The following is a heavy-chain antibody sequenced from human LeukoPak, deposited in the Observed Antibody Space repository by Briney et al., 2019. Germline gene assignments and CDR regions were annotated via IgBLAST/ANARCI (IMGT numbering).Heavy chain of an antibody. CDR3: ARAKDMVVIDS. D-gene: IGHD3-10*01. V-gene: IGHV1-46*04. Sequence: GASVKVSCKASGYNLTSDYMHWVRQAPGQGLEWLGIIDPGGGGTTYAQKLQGRVTMTRDTSTSAVYMALSSLRSEDTAIYYCARAKDMVVIDSWGQGTLDIVSS. J-gene: IGHJ4*02. CDR1: GYNLTSDY. CDR2: IDPGGGGT.